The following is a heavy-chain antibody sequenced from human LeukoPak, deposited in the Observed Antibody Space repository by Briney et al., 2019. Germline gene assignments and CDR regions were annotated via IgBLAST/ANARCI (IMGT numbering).Heavy chain of an antibody. Sequence: ASVKVSCKASGYTFTGYYMHWVRQAPGQGLEWMGWINPNSGGTNYAQKFQGRVTMTRDTSISTAYMELSRLRSDDTAVYYCARDWGEWEPIDYWGRGTLVTVSS. CDR1: GYTFTGYY. D-gene: IGHD1-26*01. J-gene: IGHJ4*02. V-gene: IGHV1-2*02. CDR3: ARDWGEWEPIDY. CDR2: INPNSGGT.